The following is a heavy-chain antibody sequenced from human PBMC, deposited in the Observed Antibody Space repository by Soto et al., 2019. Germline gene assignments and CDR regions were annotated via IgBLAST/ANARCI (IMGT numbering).Heavy chain of an antibody. V-gene: IGHV1-69*01. CDR3: ARGGAYYDILTGPYYFDY. CDR2: IIPIFGTA. D-gene: IGHD3-9*01. CDR1: GGTFSSYA. Sequence: QVQLVQSGAEVKKPGSSVKVSYKASGGTFSSYAISWVRQAPGQGLEWMGGIIPIFGTANYAQKFQGRVTITADESTSTAYMELSSLRSEDTAVYYCARGGAYYDILTGPYYFDYWGQGTLVTVSS. J-gene: IGHJ4*02.